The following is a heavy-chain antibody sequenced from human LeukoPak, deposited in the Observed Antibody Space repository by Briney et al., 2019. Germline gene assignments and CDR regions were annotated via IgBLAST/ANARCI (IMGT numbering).Heavy chain of an antibody. V-gene: IGHV5-51*01. D-gene: IGHD3-10*01. CDR1: GYSFTNYW. J-gene: IGHJ4*02. Sequence: GESLKISCQASGYSFTNYWIGWVRQMPGKGLEWMGIIYPGDSTTIYSPSFGGQVTMSADKSISTAYLQWSSLKASDTAKYYCARSFSMVRVVTDFDHWGQGTLVTVSS. CDR2: IYPGDSTT. CDR3: ARSFSMVRVVTDFDH.